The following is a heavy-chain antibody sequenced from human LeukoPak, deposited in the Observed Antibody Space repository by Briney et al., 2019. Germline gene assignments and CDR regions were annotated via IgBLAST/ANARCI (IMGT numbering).Heavy chain of an antibody. D-gene: IGHD6-13*01. CDR1: GYTLTELS. J-gene: IGHJ5*02. CDR2: FDPEDGET. V-gene: IGHV1-24*01. Sequence: ASVKVSCKVSGYTLTELSMHWVRQAPGKGLEWMGGFDPEDGETIYAQKFQGRVTMTEDTSTDTAYMELSSLRSEDTAVYYCARASIAAAGCFRRGWFDPWGQGTLVTVSS. CDR3: ARASIAAAGCFRRGWFDP.